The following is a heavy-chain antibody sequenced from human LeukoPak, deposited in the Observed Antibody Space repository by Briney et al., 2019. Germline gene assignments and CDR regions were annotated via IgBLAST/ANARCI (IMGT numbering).Heavy chain of an antibody. J-gene: IGHJ4*02. V-gene: IGHV3-53*01. CDR1: GFTVSSNY. D-gene: IGHD2-21*02. CDR2: IYSGGST. Sequence: GGSLRLSCAASGFTVSSNYMSWVRQAPGKGLEWVSVIYSGGSTYYADSVKGRFTISRDNSKNTLYLQMNSLRAEDTAAYYCARVRGGDCCPNYWGQGTLVTVSS. CDR3: ARVRGGDCCPNY.